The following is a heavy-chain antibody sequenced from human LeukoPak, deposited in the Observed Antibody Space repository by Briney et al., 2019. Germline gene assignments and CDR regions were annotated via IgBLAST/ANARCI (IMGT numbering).Heavy chain of an antibody. CDR3: AKDYSSGYYYFDH. Sequence: GGSLRLSCAASGFTFSNYAMSWVRQAPGKGLEWVSVISASGGSTYFADSFQGRFTISRDYAKNTLYLQMNSLRAEDTAVYYCAKDYSSGYYYFDHWGQGTLVTVSS. CDR1: GFTFSNYA. J-gene: IGHJ4*02. CDR2: ISASGGST. D-gene: IGHD6-19*01. V-gene: IGHV3-23*01.